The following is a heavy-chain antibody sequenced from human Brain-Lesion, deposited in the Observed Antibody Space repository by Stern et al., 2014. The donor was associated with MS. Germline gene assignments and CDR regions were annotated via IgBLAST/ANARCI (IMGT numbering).Heavy chain of an antibody. D-gene: IGHD2-15*01. V-gene: IGHV2-26*01. CDR1: GFSLSNAAMG. J-gene: IGHJ4*02. CDR3: ARMREYCSGGICFAGYYDS. CDR2: IFSTGET. Sequence: ESGPVLVKPTEPLTLTCSVSGFSLSNAAMGVSWIRQPPGKALEGLAHIFSTGETAYSTSLKSRLTISKDTSRSQVVLTMTNMDPVDTATYYCARMREYCSGGICFAGYYDSWGQGTLVTVSS.